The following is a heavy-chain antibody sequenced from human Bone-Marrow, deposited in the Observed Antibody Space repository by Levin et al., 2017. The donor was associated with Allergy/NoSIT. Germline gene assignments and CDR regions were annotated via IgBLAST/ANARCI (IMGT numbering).Heavy chain of an antibody. J-gene: IGHJ4*02. Sequence: GGSLRLSCAASGFIFSNYLMSWVRQAPGKGLEWVANIKYDGSEKYYLDSVKGRFTISRDNAKNSLYLQMNSLGADDTAVYYCAKTRGDSACGSHASDCWGQGTLVTVSS. D-gene: IGHD5-12*01. CDR1: GFIFSNYL. CDR3: AKTRGDSACGSHASDC. CDR2: IKYDGSEK. V-gene: IGHV3-7*03.